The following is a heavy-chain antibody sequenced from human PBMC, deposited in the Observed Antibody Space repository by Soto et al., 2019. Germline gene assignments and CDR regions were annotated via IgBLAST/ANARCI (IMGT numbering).Heavy chain of an antibody. CDR1: GGSISSGDYY. V-gene: IGHV4-30-4*01. CDR3: ARDSAYYYDSSGPGDGYYYGMDV. Sequence: SETLSLTCTVSGGSISSGDYYWSWIRQPPGKGLEWIGYIYYSGSTYYNPSLKSRVTISVDTSKNQFSLKLSSVTAADTAVYYCARDSAYYYDSSGPGDGYYYGMDVWGQGTTVTVSS. CDR2: IYYSGST. D-gene: IGHD3-22*01. J-gene: IGHJ6*02.